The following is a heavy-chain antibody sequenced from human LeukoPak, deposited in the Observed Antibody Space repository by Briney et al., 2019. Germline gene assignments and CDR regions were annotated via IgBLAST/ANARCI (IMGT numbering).Heavy chain of an antibody. V-gene: IGHV4-4*07. D-gene: IGHD6-13*01. Sequence: PSETLSLTCTVSGGPISSYCWSWIRQPAGKALEWIGRIYTSGSTNYNPSLKSRVTMSVDTSKNQFSPKLSSVTAADTAVYYCARDRDSSSWYGGHYYYYMDVWGKGTTVTVSS. CDR2: IYTSGST. J-gene: IGHJ6*03. CDR1: GGPISSYC. CDR3: ARDRDSSSWYGGHYYYYMDV.